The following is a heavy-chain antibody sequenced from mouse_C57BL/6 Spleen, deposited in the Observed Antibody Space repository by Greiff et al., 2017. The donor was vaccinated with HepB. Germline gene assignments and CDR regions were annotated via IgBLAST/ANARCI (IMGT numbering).Heavy chain of an antibody. D-gene: IGHD2-4*01. CDR3: TRDDYENFAY. CDR1: GFTFSSYA. J-gene: IGHJ3*01. Sequence: EVKLMESGEGLVKPGGSLKLSCAASGFTFSSYAMSWVRQTPEKRLEWVAYISSGGDYIYYADTVKGRFTISRDNARNTLYLQMSSLKSEDTAMYYCTRDDYENFAYWGQGTLVTVSA. V-gene: IGHV5-9-1*02. CDR2: ISSGGDYI.